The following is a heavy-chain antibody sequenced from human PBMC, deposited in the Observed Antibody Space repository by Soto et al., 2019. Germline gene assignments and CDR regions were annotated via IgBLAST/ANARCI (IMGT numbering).Heavy chain of an antibody. CDR3: ARRIDYDFWSGYNYYYYYGMDV. CDR1: AGCFSGYY. J-gene: IGHJ6*01. CDR2: INHSGST. D-gene: IGHD3-3*01. Sequence: SETLSFTCALYAGCFSGYYWNWIRQPPGKGLDRIGEINHSGSTNYNPSLKSRVTISVDTSKNQFSLKLSSVTAADTAVYYCARRIDYDFWSGYNYYYYYGMDVWGQGTTVTVSS. V-gene: IGHV4-34*01.